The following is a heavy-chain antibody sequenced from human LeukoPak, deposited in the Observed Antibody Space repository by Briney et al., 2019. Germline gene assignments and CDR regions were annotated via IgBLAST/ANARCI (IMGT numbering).Heavy chain of an antibody. D-gene: IGHD1-26*01. Sequence: ASVKVSCKASGYTFTSYYMHWVRQAPGQGLEWMGIINPSGGSTSYAQKLQGRVTMTTDTSTSTAYMELRSLRSDDTAVYYCARDLGGSSPDYYYMDVWGKGTTVTISS. CDR2: INPSGGST. V-gene: IGHV1-46*01. CDR3: ARDLGGSSPDYYYMDV. CDR1: GYTFTSYY. J-gene: IGHJ6*03.